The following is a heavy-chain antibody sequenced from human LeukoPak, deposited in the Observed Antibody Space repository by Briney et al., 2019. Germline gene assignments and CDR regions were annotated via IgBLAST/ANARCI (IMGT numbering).Heavy chain of an antibody. D-gene: IGHD3-22*01. V-gene: IGHV3-48*03. Sequence: GGSLRLSCAASGFTFSSYEMNWVRQAPGKGLEWVSYISSSGSTVYYADSVKGRFTISRDNAKNSLYLQMNSLRAEDTAVYYCAKDPNRYDSSIYYCAYWGQGTLVTVSS. J-gene: IGHJ4*02. CDR1: GFTFSSYE. CDR3: AKDPNRYDSSIYYCAY. CDR2: ISSSGSTV.